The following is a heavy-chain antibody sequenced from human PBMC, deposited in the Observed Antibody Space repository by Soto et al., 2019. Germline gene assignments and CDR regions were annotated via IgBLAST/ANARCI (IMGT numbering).Heavy chain of an antibody. CDR1: GYTLTELS. CDR3: ATLAYNWKTNPFDY. Sequence: ASVKVSCKVSGYTLTELSMHWVRQAPGKGLEWMGGFDPEDGETICAQKFQGRVTMTEDTSTDTAYMELSSLRSEDTAVYYCATLAYNWKTNPFDYWGQGTLVTVSS. CDR2: FDPEDGET. J-gene: IGHJ4*02. D-gene: IGHD1-20*01. V-gene: IGHV1-24*01.